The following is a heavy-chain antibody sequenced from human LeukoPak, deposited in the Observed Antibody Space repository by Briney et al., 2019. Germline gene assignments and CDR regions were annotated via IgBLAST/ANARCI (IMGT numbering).Heavy chain of an antibody. Sequence: PGGSLRLSCAASGFTFSSYAMSWFRQAPGKGLEGVSAISGSGGSRYYADAVKVRFTISRDNAKTTLYLQMNSLRAEDTAVYYCAKFRVVVVAAPFDYGGQGTLVTVSS. CDR3: AKFRVVVVAAPFDY. CDR1: GFTFSSYA. D-gene: IGHD2-15*01. V-gene: IGHV3-23*01. CDR2: ISGSGGSR. J-gene: IGHJ4*02.